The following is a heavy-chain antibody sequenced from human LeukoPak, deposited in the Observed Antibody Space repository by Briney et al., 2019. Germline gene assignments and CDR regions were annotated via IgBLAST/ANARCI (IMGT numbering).Heavy chain of an antibody. CDR1: GGSISSNLYS. Sequence: SETLSLTCSVSGGSISSNLYSWGWIRQPPGKGLEWIGSIYYSGSTYYNPSLKSRVTISVDTSKNQFSLKLSSVTAADTAVYYCARSDSYLWFDPWGQGTLVTVSS. CDR2: IYYSGST. J-gene: IGHJ5*02. D-gene: IGHD3-16*01. V-gene: IGHV4-39*07. CDR3: ARSDSYLWFDP.